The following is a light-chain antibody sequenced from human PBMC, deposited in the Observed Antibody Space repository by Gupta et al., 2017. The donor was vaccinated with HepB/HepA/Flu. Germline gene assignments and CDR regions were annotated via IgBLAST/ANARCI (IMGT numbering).Light chain of an antibody. J-gene: IGKJ2*01. V-gene: IGKV3-20*01. CDR1: QSVGSFS. CDR3: QQDRSSYI. Sequence: EIVVTQSPGTLSLSPGERATLSCRASQSVGSFSLAWYQQKPGQAPRLLIYGGSNRATGSTDRFSGRGAGKDFTLTSNRLESEDCAVYYWQQDRSSYIFGQGTKVEIK. CDR2: GGS.